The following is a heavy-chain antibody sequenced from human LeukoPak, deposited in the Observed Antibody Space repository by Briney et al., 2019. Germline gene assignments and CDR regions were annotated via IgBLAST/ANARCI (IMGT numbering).Heavy chain of an antibody. J-gene: IGHJ2*01. Sequence: SVKVSCKASGGTFSSYAISWVRQAPGQGLEWMGGIIPIFGTANYAQKFQGRVTITVDESTSTAYMELSSLRSEDTAVYYCARDSVSRRYFDLWGRGTLVTVSS. V-gene: IGHV1-69*01. CDR2: IIPIFGTA. CDR1: GGTFSSYA. CDR3: ARDSVSRRYFDL. D-gene: IGHD5/OR15-5a*01.